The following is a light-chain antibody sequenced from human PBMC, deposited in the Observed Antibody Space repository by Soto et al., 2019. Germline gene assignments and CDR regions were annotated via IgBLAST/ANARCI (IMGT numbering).Light chain of an antibody. J-gene: IGKJ4*01. CDR1: QGISKY. CDR3: QQSYRTLLT. CDR2: AVS. Sequence: DIQMTQSPSSLSASVGDRVTITCRASQGISKYLNWYQQKPWKAPKVLIYAVSNLQSGVPSRFTGRGSGTDFTLTISSLQPEDFATYYCQQSYRTLLTFGGGTKVEI. V-gene: IGKV1-39*01.